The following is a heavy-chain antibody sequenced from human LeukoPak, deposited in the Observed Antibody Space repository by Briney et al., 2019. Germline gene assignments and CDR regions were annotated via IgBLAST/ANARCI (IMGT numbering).Heavy chain of an antibody. CDR1: GGSFSGYY. Sequence: PSETLSLTCAVYGGSFSGYYWSWIRQPPGKGLEWIGEINHSGSTNYNPSLKSRVTISVDTSKNQFSLKLSSVTAADTAVYYCARGDGDYYWYFDLWGRGTLVTVSS. CDR2: INHSGST. J-gene: IGHJ2*01. D-gene: IGHD4-17*01. V-gene: IGHV4-34*01. CDR3: ARGDGDYYWYFDL.